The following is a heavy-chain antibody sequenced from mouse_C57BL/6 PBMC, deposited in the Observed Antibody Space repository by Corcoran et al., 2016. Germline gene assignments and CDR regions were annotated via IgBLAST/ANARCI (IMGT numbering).Heavy chain of an antibody. J-gene: IGHJ1*03. V-gene: IGHV14-3*01. CDR2: IDPANGNT. D-gene: IGHD1-1*01. CDR1: GFNIKNTY. Sequence: EVQLQQSVAELVRPGASVKLSCTASGFNIKNTYMHWVKQRPEQGLEWIGRIDPANGNTKYAPKFQGKATITADTSSNTAYLQLSSLTSADTAIYYCARGAYYYGSRQGYFDVWGTGTTVTVSS. CDR3: ARGAYYYGSRQGYFDV.